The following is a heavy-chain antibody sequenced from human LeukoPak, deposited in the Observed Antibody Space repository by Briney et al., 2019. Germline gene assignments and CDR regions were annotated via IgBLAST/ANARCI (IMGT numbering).Heavy chain of an antibody. D-gene: IGHD6-19*01. V-gene: IGHV3-53*01. J-gene: IGHJ6*04. Sequence: PGGSLRLSCAGSGFTVSSNYMSWVGQAPGKGLEWVSVIYSGGSTYYADSVKGRFTISRDNSKNTLYLQMNSLRAEDTAVYYCARLSSGWYYGMDVWGKGTTVTVSS. CDR2: IYSGGST. CDR1: GFTVSSNY. CDR3: ARLSSGWYYGMDV.